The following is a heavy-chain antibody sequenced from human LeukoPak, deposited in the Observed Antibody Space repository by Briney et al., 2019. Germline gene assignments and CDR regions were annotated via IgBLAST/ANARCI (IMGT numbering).Heavy chain of an antibody. V-gene: IGHV3-33*01. Sequence: GGSLRLSCAASGFTFSNHGMHWVRQAPGKGLEWVAVIWYDGSNKYYADSVKGRFTISRVNSKNTLYLQMNSLRAEDTAVYYCARDTAAFDIWGQGTMVTVSS. CDR3: ARDTAAFDI. J-gene: IGHJ3*02. CDR2: IWYDGSNK. CDR1: GFTFSNHG.